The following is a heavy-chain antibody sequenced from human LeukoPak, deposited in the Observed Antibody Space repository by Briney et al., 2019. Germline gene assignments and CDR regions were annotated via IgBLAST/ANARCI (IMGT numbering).Heavy chain of an antibody. V-gene: IGHV4-59*02. CDR3: VQVRLAGLFDP. Sequence: PSETLSLTCTVSGASVSAYYWTWIRQPPGKRLERLGYIHDSGSANYNPSLNSRLTMSLDASKNQFSLKLSSVSAADTAVYYCVQVRLAGLFDPWGQGTLVTVSS. CDR2: IHDSGSA. J-gene: IGHJ5*02. D-gene: IGHD3-3*02. CDR1: GASVSAYY.